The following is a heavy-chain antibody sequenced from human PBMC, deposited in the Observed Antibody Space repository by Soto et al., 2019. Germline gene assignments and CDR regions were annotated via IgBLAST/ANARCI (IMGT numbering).Heavy chain of an antibody. CDR2: IIPMLRMA. J-gene: IGHJ4*02. Sequence: QVQLVQSGAEVKKPGSSVKGSCSASAGTFDGYTISWVRQVPGQGLEWMGRIIPMLRMANFAQNFQGRVTMNADESTSTAYMVLSSLRSEDTAVYFCATNYGSGSTHFDHWGQGTPVTVTS. V-gene: IGHV1-69*02. CDR3: ATNYGSGSTHFDH. D-gene: IGHD3-10*01. CDR1: AGTFDGYT.